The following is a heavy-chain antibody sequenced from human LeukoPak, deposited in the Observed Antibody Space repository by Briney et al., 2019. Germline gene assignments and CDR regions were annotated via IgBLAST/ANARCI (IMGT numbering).Heavy chain of an antibody. V-gene: IGHV3-13*01. J-gene: IGHJ6*03. Sequence: GGSLRLSCAASGFTFSNYDMHWVRQATGKGLEWVSGIGTAGDIYYAGSVKGRFTISRENAKNSLYLQMNSLRAEDTAVYYCARDPYSGSYGNYYYYFMDVWGKGTTVTISS. CDR3: ARDPYSGSYGNYYYYFMDV. CDR2: IGTAGDI. CDR1: GFTFSNYD. D-gene: IGHD1-26*01.